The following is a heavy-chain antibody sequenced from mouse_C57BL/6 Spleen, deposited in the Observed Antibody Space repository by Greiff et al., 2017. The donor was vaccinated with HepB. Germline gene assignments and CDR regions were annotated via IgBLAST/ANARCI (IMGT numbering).Heavy chain of an antibody. CDR3: ARHVESNHPFAY. J-gene: IGHJ3*01. CDR2: ISGGGGNT. CDR1: GFTFSSYT. D-gene: IGHD2-5*01. V-gene: IGHV5-9*01. Sequence: EVMLVESGGGLVKPGGSLKLSCAASGFTFSSYTMSWVRQTPEKRLEWVATISGGGGNTYYPDSVKGRFTISRDNAKNTLYLQMSSLRSEDTALYYCARHVESNHPFAYWGQGTLVTVSA.